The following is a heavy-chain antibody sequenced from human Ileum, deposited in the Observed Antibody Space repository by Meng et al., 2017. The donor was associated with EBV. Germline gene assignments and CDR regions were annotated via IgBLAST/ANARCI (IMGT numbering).Heavy chain of an antibody. CDR1: GGSISSGGYY. D-gene: IGHD3-22*01. CDR2: IYKSGST. CDR3: ARGGDTSGYSLDY. Sequence: QVRRQGAGPGLGKPSQTLSLTCAVSGGSISSGGYYWSWIRQPPGKGLEWIGYIYKSGSTYYNPSLTSRVTISVDTSKNQFFLKLGSVTAADTGVYYCARGGDTSGYSLDYWGQGILVTVSS. J-gene: IGHJ4*02. V-gene: IGHV4-30-4*01.